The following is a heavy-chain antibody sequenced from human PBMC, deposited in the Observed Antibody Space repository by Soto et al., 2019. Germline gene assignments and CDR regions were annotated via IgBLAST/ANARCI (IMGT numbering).Heavy chain of an antibody. V-gene: IGHV3-23*01. CDR1: GFTFSSYA. CDR2: ISGSGGST. Sequence: EEQLLESGGDLVQPGGSLRLSCAASGFTFSSYAMTWVRQAPGKGLEWVSGISGSGGSTYYADSVKGRFTISRDNSKNTMYLQMNSLRAEDTAVYYCAKGVRSYYYYGMDVWGQGTTVTVSS. CDR3: AKGVRSYYYYGMDV. J-gene: IGHJ6*02. D-gene: IGHD3-22*01.